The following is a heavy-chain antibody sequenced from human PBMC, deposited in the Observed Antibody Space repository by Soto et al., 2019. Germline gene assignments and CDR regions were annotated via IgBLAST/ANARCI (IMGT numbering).Heavy chain of an antibody. V-gene: IGHV4-39*01. Sequence: PSETVSLTCTVSGGSVTNSSYYWGWIRQSPGKGLEWIGSVYYRGRSYCKSSVKRGATISVDTSKNQFSLNLNSVTASDTAVYCGVRQRTTVITQAYFDCSGPGALVTVSS. CDR2: VYYRGRS. CDR1: GGSVTNSSYY. CDR3: VRQRTTVITQAYFDC. D-gene: IGHD4-17*01. J-gene: IGHJ4*02.